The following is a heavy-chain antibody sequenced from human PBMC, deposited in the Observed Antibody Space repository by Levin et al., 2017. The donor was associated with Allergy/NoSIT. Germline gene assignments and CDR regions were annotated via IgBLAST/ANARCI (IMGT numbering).Heavy chain of an antibody. CDR2: VSWDGGSA. D-gene: IGHD3-10*01. CDR1: GFTFDDYA. V-gene: IGHV3-43D*03. J-gene: IGHJ4*02. Sequence: SCAASGFTFDDYAMHWVRQAPGKGLEWVSLVSWDGGSAYYPDSVKGRFTISRDNNNNSLYLQMHTLRTDDTALYYCAKDKLSHAPSGIDYWGQGILVTVSS. CDR3: AKDKLSHAPSGIDY.